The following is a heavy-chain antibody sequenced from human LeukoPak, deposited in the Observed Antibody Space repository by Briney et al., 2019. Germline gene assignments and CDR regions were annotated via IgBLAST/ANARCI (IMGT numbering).Heavy chain of an antibody. J-gene: IGHJ4*02. D-gene: IGHD3-22*01. CDR1: GYTLTELS. Sequence: ASVKVSCKVSGYTLTELSMHWVRQAPGKGLGGRGGFDPEDGETIYAQKFQGRVTMTEDTSTDTAYMELSSLRSEDTAVYYCATGGYDSSGYYRPFDYWGQGTLVTVSP. CDR3: ATGGYDSSGYYRPFDY. CDR2: FDPEDGET. V-gene: IGHV1-24*01.